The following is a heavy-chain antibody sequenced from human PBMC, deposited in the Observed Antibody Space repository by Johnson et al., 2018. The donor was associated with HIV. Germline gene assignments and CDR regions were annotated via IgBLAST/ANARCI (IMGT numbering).Heavy chain of an antibody. Sequence: VQVVESGGGVVQPGMSLRLSCAASGFTFSSYALHWVRQAPGKGLEWVAIISYDGSNKYYADSVKGRFTISRDNSKNTLYLQMNSLRAEDTAVYYCASPRWRYYYDSSGYRDAFDIWGQGTMVTVSS. D-gene: IGHD3-22*01. CDR1: GFTFSSYA. CDR3: ASPRWRYYYDSSGYRDAFDI. CDR2: ISYDGSNK. V-gene: IGHV3-30*04. J-gene: IGHJ3*02.